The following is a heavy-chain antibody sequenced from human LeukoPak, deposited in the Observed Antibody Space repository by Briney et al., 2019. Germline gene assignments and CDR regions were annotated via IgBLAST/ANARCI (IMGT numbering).Heavy chain of an antibody. CDR1: GFNFGDHA. CDR2: IRSKAYGGTT. D-gene: IGHD2-2*01. CDR3: TRVATSSSYYYMDV. Sequence: KAGRSLRLSCTASGFNFGDHAMSWLRQAPGKGLEWVGFIRSKAYGGTTEFAASVKGRFTISRDDSKSIAYLQMNSLESEDTAVYYCTRVATSSSYYYMDVWGKGTTVTVSS. V-gene: IGHV3-49*05. J-gene: IGHJ6*03.